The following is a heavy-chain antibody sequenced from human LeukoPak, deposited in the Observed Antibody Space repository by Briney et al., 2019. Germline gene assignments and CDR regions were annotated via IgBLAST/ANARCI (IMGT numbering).Heavy chain of an antibody. Sequence: GGSLRLTCPASGFTFSTYSMNWVRQAPGKGLEWVSSISRDSHYIYQADSVKGRFTGSSDKAKNSLLHQMNSLRAEDASVYDCTIDARQLVNHDVFDFWGQGTMVTVSS. CDR3: TIDARQLVNHDVFDF. V-gene: IGHV3-21*01. J-gene: IGHJ3*01. D-gene: IGHD3-22*01. CDR1: GFTFSTYS. CDR2: ISRDSHYI.